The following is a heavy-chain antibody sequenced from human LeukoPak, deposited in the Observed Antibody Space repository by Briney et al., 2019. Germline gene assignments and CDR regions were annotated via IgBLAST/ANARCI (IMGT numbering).Heavy chain of an antibody. V-gene: IGHV4-38-2*02. Sequence: PSETLSLTCTVSGYSISSGYYWGWIRQPPGKGLEWIGSIYHSGSTYYNPSLKSRVTISVDTSKNQFSPKLSSVTAADTAVYYCATLTGGDDAFDIWGQGTMVTVSS. CDR2: IYHSGST. J-gene: IGHJ3*02. CDR3: ATLTGGDDAFDI. D-gene: IGHD2-15*01. CDR1: GYSISSGYY.